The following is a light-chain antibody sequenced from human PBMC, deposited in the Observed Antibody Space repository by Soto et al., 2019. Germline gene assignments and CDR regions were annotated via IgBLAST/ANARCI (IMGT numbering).Light chain of an antibody. J-gene: IGLJ3*02. CDR1: NTDVGSYNL. CDR3: CSYAGSSIWV. V-gene: IGLV2-23*01. CDR2: EGS. Sequence: QSALTQPASVSGSPGQSITISCTGTNTDVGSYNLVSWYQQHPGQAPKLMIYEGSKRSSGVSDRLSGSKSGNTASLTISGLQAEDEADYYCCSYAGSSIWVFGGGTQLTVL.